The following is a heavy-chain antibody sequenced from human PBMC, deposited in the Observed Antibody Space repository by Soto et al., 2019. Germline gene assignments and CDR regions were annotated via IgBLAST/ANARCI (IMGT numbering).Heavy chain of an antibody. CDR3: ARVFISRYDY. D-gene: IGHD3-16*02. V-gene: IGHV4-61*01. CDR1: GGSVSSGSYY. Sequence: SETLSLTCTVSGGSVSSGSYYWSWIRQPPGKGLEWIGYIYYSGSTKYNPSLKSRVTISVDTSKNRFSLKLSSATAADTAVYYCARVFISRYDYWGQGTLVTVSS. CDR2: IYYSGST. J-gene: IGHJ4*02.